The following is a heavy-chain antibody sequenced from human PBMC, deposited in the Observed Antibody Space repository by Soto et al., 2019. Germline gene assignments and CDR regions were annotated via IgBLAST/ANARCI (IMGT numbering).Heavy chain of an antibody. D-gene: IGHD6-6*01. Sequence: ASVKVSCKASGYTFTSYYMHWVRQAPGQGLEWMGIINPSGGSTSYAQKFQGRVTMTRNTSISTAYMELSSLRSEDTAVYYCAGRGYSSSSFDYWGQGTLVTVSS. CDR1: GYTFTSYY. CDR3: AGRGYSSSSFDY. V-gene: IGHV1-46*01. CDR2: INPSGGST. J-gene: IGHJ4*02.